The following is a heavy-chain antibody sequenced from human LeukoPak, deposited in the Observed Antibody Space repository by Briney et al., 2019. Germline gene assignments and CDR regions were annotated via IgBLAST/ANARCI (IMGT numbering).Heavy chain of an antibody. J-gene: IGHJ4*02. D-gene: IGHD5-12*01. CDR3: AKDFRGYSGYDHFDY. CDR1: GFTFSNYG. V-gene: IGHV3-30*02. CDR2: IRYHGSNE. Sequence: GGSLRLSCAASGFTFSNYGMHWVRQAPGKGLEWVAFIRYHGSNEYYTDSVKGRLTISRDNSKNTLYLQMNSLRAEDTAVYYCAKDFRGYSGYDHFDYWGQGTLVTVSS.